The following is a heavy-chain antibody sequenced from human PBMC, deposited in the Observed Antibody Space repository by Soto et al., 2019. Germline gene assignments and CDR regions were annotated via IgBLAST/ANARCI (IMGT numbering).Heavy chain of an antibody. CDR2: INHSGST. J-gene: IGHJ4*02. CDR1: GGSFSGYY. V-gene: IGHV4-34*01. CDR3: AARFVVVPAAPENYFDY. Sequence: SETLSLSCAVYGGSFSGYYWSWIRQPPGKGLEWIGEINHSGSTNYNPSLKSRVTISVDTSKNQFSLKLSSVTAADTAVYYCAARFVVVPAAPENYFDYWGQGTLVTVSS. D-gene: IGHD2-2*01.